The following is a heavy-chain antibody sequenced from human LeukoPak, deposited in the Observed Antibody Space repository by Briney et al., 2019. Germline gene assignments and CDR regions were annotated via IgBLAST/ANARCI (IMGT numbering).Heavy chain of an antibody. D-gene: IGHD1-26*01. J-gene: IGHJ4*02. V-gene: IGHV4-59*02. Sequence: SETLSLTCTVSGGSVSSYYWSWIRQPPGKGLEWIGYIYYISNTNYNPSLKSRLTMSVDPSKNQFSLKLNSVTAADTAVYYCARTQSQSGTYRYYFGYWGQGTVVTVSS. CDR3: ARTQSQSGTYRYYFGY. CDR1: GGSVSSYY. CDR2: IYYISNT.